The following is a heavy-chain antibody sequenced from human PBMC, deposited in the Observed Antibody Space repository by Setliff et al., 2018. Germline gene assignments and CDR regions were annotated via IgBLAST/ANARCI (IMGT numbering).Heavy chain of an antibody. V-gene: IGHV1-18*04. Sequence: AAVKVSCKASGYTFTGYYMHWVRQAPGKGLEWMGWISVYNGKTKYAQKFQGRVTMTTDTSTSTAYMEVRSLTSDDTAVYFCARWGSGAFRHWGQGTLVTVSS. CDR2: ISVYNGKT. CDR1: GYTFTGYY. J-gene: IGHJ4*02. CDR3: ARWGSGAFRH. D-gene: IGHD3-10*01.